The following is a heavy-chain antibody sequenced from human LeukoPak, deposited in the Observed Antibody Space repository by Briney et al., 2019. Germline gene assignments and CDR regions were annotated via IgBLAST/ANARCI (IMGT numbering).Heavy chain of an antibody. Sequence: KPGGSLRLSCAASGFTFSSYAKSWVRQAPGKGLEWVSVISGSGGSTYYVDSVKGRFTISRDNSKNTLYLQMNSLRAEDTAVYYCAKDGVATAGRGSHFDYWGQGTLVTVSS. D-gene: IGHD6-13*01. CDR2: ISGSGGST. CDR1: GFTFSSYA. V-gene: IGHV3-23*01. J-gene: IGHJ4*02. CDR3: AKDGVATAGRGSHFDY.